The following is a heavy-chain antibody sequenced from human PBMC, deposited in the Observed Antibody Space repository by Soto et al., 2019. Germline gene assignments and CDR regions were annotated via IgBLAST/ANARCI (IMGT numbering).Heavy chain of an antibody. D-gene: IGHD3-10*01. CDR3: ARGLVYCYGSGPLPIDY. V-gene: IGHV4-4*02. Sequence: SETLSLTCAVSGGSISSSNWWSWVRQPPGKGLEWIGEIYHSGSTNYNPSLKSRVTISVDKSKNQFSLKLSSVTAADTAVYYCARGLVYCYGSGPLPIDYWGQGTLVTVAS. CDR2: IYHSGST. J-gene: IGHJ4*02. CDR1: GGSISSSNW.